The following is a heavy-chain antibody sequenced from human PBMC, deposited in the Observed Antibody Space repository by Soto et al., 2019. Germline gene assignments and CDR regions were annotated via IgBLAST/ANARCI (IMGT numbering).Heavy chain of an antibody. CDR3: AAESGNYAIWTVNYDLAYYFGVEG. CDR1: GFPLTSSA. Sequence: SVQVSCTASGFPLTSSAVQWVRQARGQRLAWIGWIVVGSGNTNYAQKFQERVTITRDMSTSTAYMELSSLRSEDTAVYYCAAESGNYAIWTVNYDLAYYFGVEGWRQGTTVTV. J-gene: IGHJ6*02. CDR2: IVVGSGNT. D-gene: IGHD3-9*01. V-gene: IGHV1-58*01.